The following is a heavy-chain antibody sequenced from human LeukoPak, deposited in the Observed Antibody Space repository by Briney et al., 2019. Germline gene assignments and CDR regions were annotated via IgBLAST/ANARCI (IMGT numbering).Heavy chain of an antibody. Sequence: PGGFLRLSCAASGFTFDDYAMHWVRQAPGKGLQWVSGISWNSGSLGYADSVKGRFTISRDNAKNSLYLEMNSLRAEDTAVYYCARDKIPSAGTPRGFDPWGQGTLVTVSS. CDR3: ARDKIPSAGTPRGFDP. J-gene: IGHJ5*02. D-gene: IGHD6-13*01. CDR1: GFTFDDYA. V-gene: IGHV3-9*01. CDR2: ISWNSGSL.